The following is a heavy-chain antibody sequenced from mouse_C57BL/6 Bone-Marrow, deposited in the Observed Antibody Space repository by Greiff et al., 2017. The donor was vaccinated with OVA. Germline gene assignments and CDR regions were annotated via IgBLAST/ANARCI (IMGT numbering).Heavy chain of an antibody. V-gene: IGHV1-78*01. CDR3: ARFRDGRLYYYAMDY. D-gene: IGHD1-1*01. J-gene: IGHJ4*01. CDR2: IYPRDGST. CDR1: GYTFTDHT. Sequence: QVQLQQSDAELVKPGASVKISCKVSGYTFTDHTIHWMKQRPEQGLEWIGYIYPRDGSTKYNEKFKGKATLTADKSSSTAYMQLNSLTSEDSAVYFCARFRDGRLYYYAMDYWGQGTSVTDSS.